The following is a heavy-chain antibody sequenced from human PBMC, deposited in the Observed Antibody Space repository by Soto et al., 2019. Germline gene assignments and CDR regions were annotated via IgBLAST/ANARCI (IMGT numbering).Heavy chain of an antibody. CDR3: ARKIAAAAISPFDY. CDR1: GGSISSYY. J-gene: IGHJ4*02. D-gene: IGHD6-13*01. Sequence: SETLSLTCTVSGGSISSYYWSWIRQPPGKGLEWIGYIYYSGSTNYNPSLKSRVTISVDTSKNQFSLKLSSVTAADTAVYYCARKIAAAAISPFDYWGQGTLVT. V-gene: IGHV4-59*01. CDR2: IYYSGST.